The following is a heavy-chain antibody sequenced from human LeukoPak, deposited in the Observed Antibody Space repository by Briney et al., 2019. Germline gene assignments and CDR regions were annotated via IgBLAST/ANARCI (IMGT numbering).Heavy chain of an antibody. V-gene: IGHV4-30-4*01. CDR1: GGSISSGDYY. CDR3: AGEDIFRRPLTGYYNGDY. Sequence: PSETLSLTCTVSGGSISSGDYYWSWIRQPPGKGLEWIGYIYYSGSTYYNPSLKSRVTISVDTSKNQFFLKLSSVTAADTAVYYCAGEDIFRRPLTGYYNGDYWGQGTLVTVSS. D-gene: IGHD3-9*01. J-gene: IGHJ4*02. CDR2: IYYSGST.